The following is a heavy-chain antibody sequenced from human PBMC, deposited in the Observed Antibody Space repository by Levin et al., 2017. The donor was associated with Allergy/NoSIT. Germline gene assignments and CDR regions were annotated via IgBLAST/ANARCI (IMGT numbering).Heavy chain of an antibody. D-gene: IGHD6-19*01. CDR2: INHSGST. J-gene: IGHJ5*02. CDR3: AGIRWLVHWFDP. Sequence: SQTLSLTCAVYGGSFSGSYWSWIRQPPGKGLEWIGEINHSGSTNYNPSLKSRVTISVDTSKNQFSLKLSSVTAADTAVYYCAGIRWLVHWFDPWGQGTLVTVSS. V-gene: IGHV4-34*01. CDR1: GGSFSGSY.